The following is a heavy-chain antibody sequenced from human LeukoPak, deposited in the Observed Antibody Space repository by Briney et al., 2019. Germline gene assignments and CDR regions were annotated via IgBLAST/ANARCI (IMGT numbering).Heavy chain of an antibody. CDR1: GFTFSSYS. CDR3: ARVVQGQRWFGELYY. CDR2: ISSSSSYI. V-gene: IGHV3-21*01. Sequence: GSLTLSCAASGFTFSSYSMNWVRQAPGKELEGVSSISSSSSYIYYADSVKGRFTISRDNAKNSLYLQMNSLRAEDTAVYYCARVVQGQRWFGELYYWGQGTLVTVSS. D-gene: IGHD3-10*01. J-gene: IGHJ4*02.